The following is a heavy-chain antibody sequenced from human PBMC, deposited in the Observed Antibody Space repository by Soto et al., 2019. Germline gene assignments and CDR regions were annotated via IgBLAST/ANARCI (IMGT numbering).Heavy chain of an antibody. CDR2: IDPSDSYT. J-gene: IGHJ3*02. V-gene: IGHV5-10-1*01. D-gene: IGHD2-21*02. CDR1: GYSFTSYW. Sequence: AGESLKISCKGSGYSFTSYWISWVRQMPGKGLEWMGRIDPSDSYTNYSPSFQGHVTISADKSISTAYLQWSSLKASDTAMYYCASGGGNSPPLTQDAFDIWGQGTMVTVSS. CDR3: ASGGGNSPPLTQDAFDI.